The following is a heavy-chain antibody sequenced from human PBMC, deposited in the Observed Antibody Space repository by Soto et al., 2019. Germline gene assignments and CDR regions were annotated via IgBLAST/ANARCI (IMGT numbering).Heavy chain of an antibody. J-gene: IGHJ5*02. CDR1: GFTFSGSV. CDR2: ISSSGTST. V-gene: IGHV3-23*01. CDR3: ARDRPHSWFDP. Sequence: GSLRLSCSASGFTFSGSVVHWIRQASGKGLEWVSAISSSGTSTYYADSVKGRFTISRDNSQKTLYLQMKSLRAEDTAVYYCARDRPHSWFDPWGQGTLVTVSS.